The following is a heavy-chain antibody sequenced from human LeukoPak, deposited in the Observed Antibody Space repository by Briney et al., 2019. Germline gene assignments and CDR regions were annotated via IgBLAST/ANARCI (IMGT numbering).Heavy chain of an antibody. CDR1: GGSIRNNY. Sequence: PSETLSLTCTVSGGSIRNNYWTWIRQPPGKGLEYIGYIYYTGGTNYNPSLKSRVTISVDTSKNQFSPKLNSVTAADTAVYFCAKYGGSGWVIDYWGQGTLVTVSS. CDR2: IYYTGGT. J-gene: IGHJ4*02. CDR3: AKYGGSGWVIDY. V-gene: IGHV4-59*08. D-gene: IGHD6-19*01.